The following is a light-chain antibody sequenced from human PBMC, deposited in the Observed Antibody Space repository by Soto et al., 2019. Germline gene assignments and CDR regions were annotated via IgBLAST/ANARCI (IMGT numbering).Light chain of an antibody. V-gene: IGLV2-11*01. CDR2: DVS. CDR1: SSDVGGYNY. Sequence: QSALTQPRSVSGSPGQSVTISCTGTSSDVGGYNYVSWYQHHPGKAPKLMIYDVSKQPSGVPDRFSGSKSGNTASLTISGLQAEDEANYYCCSYAGYYTWVFGGGTKVTVL. J-gene: IGLJ3*02. CDR3: CSYAGYYTWV.